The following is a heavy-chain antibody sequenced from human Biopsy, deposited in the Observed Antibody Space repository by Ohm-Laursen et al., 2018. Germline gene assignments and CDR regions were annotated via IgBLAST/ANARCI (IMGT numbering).Heavy chain of an antibody. Sequence: SLRLSCAASGFMFGDYVMYWVRHAPGKGLEWVSGISWNSGSIGYADSVKGRFTISRDNAKNSLYLQMNSLRAEDTALYYCAKDRRAVAGYDAFDIWGQGTMVTVSS. V-gene: IGHV3-9*01. J-gene: IGHJ3*02. CDR2: ISWNSGSI. CDR1: GFMFGDYV. D-gene: IGHD6-19*01. CDR3: AKDRRAVAGYDAFDI.